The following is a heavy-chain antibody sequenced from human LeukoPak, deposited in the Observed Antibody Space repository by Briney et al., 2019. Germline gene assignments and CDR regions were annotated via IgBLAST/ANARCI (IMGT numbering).Heavy chain of an antibody. V-gene: IGHV3-30*02. D-gene: IGHD6-13*01. CDR3: AKDGSSSIYYFDY. Sequence: PGGSLRLSCAASGFTFSSYGMHWVRQAPGKGLEWVAFIRYDGSNKYYADSVKGRFTISRDNSKNTLYLQMNSLRAEDTAVYYCAKDGSSSIYYFDYWGQGTLVTVSS. CDR2: IRYDGSNK. CDR1: GFTFSSYG. J-gene: IGHJ4*02.